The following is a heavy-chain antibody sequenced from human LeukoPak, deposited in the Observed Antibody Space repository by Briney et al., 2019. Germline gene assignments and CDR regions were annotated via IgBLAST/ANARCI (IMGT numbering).Heavy chain of an antibody. D-gene: IGHD4-23*01. CDR2: IYYSGST. CDR3: ARDKNDYGGNKLGNWFDP. V-gene: IGHV4-59*01. CDR1: GGSISGIY. Sequence: SETLSLTCTVSGGSISGIYWSWIRQPPGKGLEWIGYIYYSGSTNYNPSLKSRVTFSVDTSKHQFSLKLSSVTAADTAVYYCARDKNDYGGNKLGNWFDPWGQGTLVTVSS. J-gene: IGHJ5*02.